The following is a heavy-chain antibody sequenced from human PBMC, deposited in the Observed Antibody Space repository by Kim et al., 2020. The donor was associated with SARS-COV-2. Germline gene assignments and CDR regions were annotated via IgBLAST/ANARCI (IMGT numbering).Heavy chain of an antibody. CDR1: GGSISSSSYY. V-gene: IGHV4-39*07. J-gene: IGHJ4*02. CDR2: IYYSGST. Sequence: SQTLSLTCSVSGGSISSSSYYWGWIRQPPGKGLEWIGSIYYSGSTYYNPSLKSRVTISVDTSKNQFSLKLSSVSAADTAVYYCARSVSWFFDWLLPTSARFDYWGQGTLVTVSS. D-gene: IGHD3-9*01. CDR3: ARSVSWFFDWLLPTSARFDY.